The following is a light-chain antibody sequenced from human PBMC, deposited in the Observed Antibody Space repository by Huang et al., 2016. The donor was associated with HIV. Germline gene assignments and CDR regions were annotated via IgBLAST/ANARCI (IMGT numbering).Light chain of an antibody. CDR3: MQGTHWRT. Sequence: EVVMTQSPVSLPVTLGQSASISCRSSQSLVHSDGNTYLKWVQQRPGQSPRRLIYKVSIRDPGVPDRCSGSGSGTYFTLRISRVEAEDVGVYFCMQGTHWRTFGGGTKVEIK. CDR2: KVS. V-gene: IGKV2-30*02. J-gene: IGKJ4*01. CDR1: QSLVHSDGNTY.